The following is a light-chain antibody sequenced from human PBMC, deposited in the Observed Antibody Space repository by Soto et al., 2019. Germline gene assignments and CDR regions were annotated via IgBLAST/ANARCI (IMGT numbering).Light chain of an antibody. CDR1: QSIGSW. V-gene: IGKV1-5*01. CDR3: QQYNSYWT. Sequence: DIQMTQSPSTLSASVGDRVSINCRASQSIGSWLAWYQQKPGKAPKLLIYDASSLESGVPSRFSGSGSGTEFTLTISSLQPDDFATYYCQQYNSYWTFGQGTKVDIK. J-gene: IGKJ1*01. CDR2: DAS.